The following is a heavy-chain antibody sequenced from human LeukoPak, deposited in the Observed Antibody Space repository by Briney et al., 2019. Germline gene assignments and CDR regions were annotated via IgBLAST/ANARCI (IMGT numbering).Heavy chain of an antibody. Sequence: SGGSLRLSCAASGFTFSSYAMSWVRQAPGKGLEWVSLIRGNGGNTYYADSVKGRFTISRDNSKNTLYLQMNRLRAEDTAVYYCAKSRGWLQIWDYWGQGTLVIVSS. CDR1: GFTFSSYA. CDR2: IRGNGGNT. J-gene: IGHJ4*02. CDR3: AKSRGWLQIWDY. D-gene: IGHD5-24*01. V-gene: IGHV3-23*01.